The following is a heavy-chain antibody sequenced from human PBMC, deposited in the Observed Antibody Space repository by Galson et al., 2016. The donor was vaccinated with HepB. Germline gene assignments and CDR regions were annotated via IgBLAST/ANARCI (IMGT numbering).Heavy chain of an antibody. D-gene: IGHD3-3*01. V-gene: IGHV1-46*01. Sequence: SVKVSCKASGYTVTSQAMHWVRQAPGQGLEWMGFINPNVGSTTFAQKFQDRVTMTRDTSTSTVFMELSSLRSEDTAVYFCARGDLNYYYALDVWGQGTTVTVSS. CDR3: ARGDLNYYYALDV. CDR1: GYTVTSQA. CDR2: INPNVGST. J-gene: IGHJ6*02.